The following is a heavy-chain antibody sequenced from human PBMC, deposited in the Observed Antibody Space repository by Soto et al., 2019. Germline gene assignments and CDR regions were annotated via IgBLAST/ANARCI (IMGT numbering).Heavy chain of an antibody. CDR2: VKHSGIT. CDR1: GGSFNNYY. J-gene: IGHJ5*01. V-gene: IGHV4-34*01. CDR3: ARMRVSDFRTGYFRRCWLDS. Sequence: QVQLQQWGAGLLKPSETLSLTCAVNGGSFNNYYWTWIRQSPGKGLEWIGEVKHSGITNYNPTLKRRVTMSVDTSKNHVSLNVSSVTAADTAVYYCARMRVSDFRTGYFRRCWLDSWGQGTQVTVSS. D-gene: IGHD3-3*01.